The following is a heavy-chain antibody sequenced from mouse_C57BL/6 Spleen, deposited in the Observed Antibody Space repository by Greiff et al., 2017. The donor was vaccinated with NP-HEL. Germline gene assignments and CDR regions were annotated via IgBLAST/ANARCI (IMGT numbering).Heavy chain of an antibody. Sequence: VQLQQSGPELVKPGASVKIPCKASRYTFTDYNMDWVKQSHGKSLEWIGDINPNNGGTIYNQKFKGKATLTVDKSSSTAYMELRSLTSEDTAVYYCARYYYGSSGMDYWGQGTSVTVSS. CDR2: INPNNGGT. CDR1: RYTFTDYN. J-gene: IGHJ4*01. CDR3: ARYYYGSSGMDY. V-gene: IGHV1-18*01. D-gene: IGHD1-1*01.